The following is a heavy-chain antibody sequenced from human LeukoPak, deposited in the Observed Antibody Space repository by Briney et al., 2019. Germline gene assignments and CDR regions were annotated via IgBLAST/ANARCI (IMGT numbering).Heavy chain of an antibody. CDR2: INPNSGGT. Sequence: ASVKVPCKASGYTFTGYYMHWVRQAPGQGLEWMGRINPNSGGTNYAQKFQGRVTMTRDTSISTAYMGLSRLRSDDTAVYYCARERWLQYESYGMDVWGQGTTVTVSS. J-gene: IGHJ6*02. CDR1: GYTFTGYY. D-gene: IGHD5-24*01. CDR3: ARERWLQYESYGMDV. V-gene: IGHV1-2*06.